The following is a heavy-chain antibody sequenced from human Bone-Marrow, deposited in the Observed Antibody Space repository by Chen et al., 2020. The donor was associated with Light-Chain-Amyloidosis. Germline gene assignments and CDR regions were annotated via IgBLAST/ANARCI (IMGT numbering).Heavy chain of an antibody. J-gene: IGHJ4*02. Sequence: EVQLEKSGPEVKKPGESLKISCKGSGYTLPNYWIGWVRQMPGKGLEWMGVIYPDDSDARYSPSFEGQLTISADKSITTAYLQWRSLKASDTAMYYCARRRDGYNFDYWCQGTLVTVSS. V-gene: IGHV5-51*01. CDR2: IYPDDSDA. CDR1: GYTLPNYW. CDR3: ARRRDGYNFDY. D-gene: IGHD5-12*01.